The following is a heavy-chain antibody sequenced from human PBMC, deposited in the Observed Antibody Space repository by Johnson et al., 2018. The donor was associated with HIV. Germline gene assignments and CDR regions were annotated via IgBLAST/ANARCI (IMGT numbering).Heavy chain of an antibody. V-gene: IGHV3-30-3*01. CDR3: ARDLTNWGVGDAFDI. CDR1: GFTFSSYA. CDR2: ISYDGSNK. Sequence: QVQLVEFGGGVVQPGRSLKLSCAASGFTFSSYAMHWVRQAPGKGLDWVAVISYDGSNKYYADSVKGRFTISRDNSKNTLYLQMNSLRAEDTAVYYCARDLTNWGVGDAFDIWGQGTMVTVSS. J-gene: IGHJ3*02. D-gene: IGHD7-27*01.